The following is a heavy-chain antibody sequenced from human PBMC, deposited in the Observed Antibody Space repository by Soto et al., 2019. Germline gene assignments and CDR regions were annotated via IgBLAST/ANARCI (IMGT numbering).Heavy chain of an antibody. CDR2: IWYDGSNK. D-gene: IGHD3-3*01. J-gene: IGHJ6*03. CDR3: ARDGGDYYYYYMDV. CDR1: GFTFSSYG. V-gene: IGHV3-33*01. Sequence: GGSLRLSCAASGFTFSSYGMHWVRQAPGKGLEWVAVIWYDGSNKYYADSVKGRFTISRDNSKNTLYLQMNSLRAEDTAVYYCARDGGDYYYYYMDVWGKGTTVTVSS.